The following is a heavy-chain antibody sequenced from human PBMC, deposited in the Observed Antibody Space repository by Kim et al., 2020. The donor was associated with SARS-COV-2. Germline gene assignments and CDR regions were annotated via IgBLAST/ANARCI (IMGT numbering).Heavy chain of an antibody. CDR3: VKEGHSSSWYERGYYFDY. V-gene: IGHV3-64D*06. D-gene: IGHD6-13*01. J-gene: IGHJ4*02. Sequence: KGTFTISRDNSKNTLYLQMSSLRAEDTAVYYCVKEGHSSSWYERGYYFDYWGQGTLVTVSS.